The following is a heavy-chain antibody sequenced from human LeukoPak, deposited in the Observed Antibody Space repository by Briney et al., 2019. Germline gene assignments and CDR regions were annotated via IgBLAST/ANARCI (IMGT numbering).Heavy chain of an antibody. CDR3: ARVRGVYDILTGSPSKYYFDY. CDR1: GYTFTGYY. J-gene: IGHJ4*02. Sequence: ASVKVSCKASGYTFTGYYMHWVRPAPGQGREWMGWINPNSGGTNYAQKFQGRVTMTRDTSISTAYMELSRLRSDDTAVYCCARVRGVYDILTGSPSKYYFDYWGQGTLVTVSS. D-gene: IGHD3-9*01. CDR2: INPNSGGT. V-gene: IGHV1-2*02.